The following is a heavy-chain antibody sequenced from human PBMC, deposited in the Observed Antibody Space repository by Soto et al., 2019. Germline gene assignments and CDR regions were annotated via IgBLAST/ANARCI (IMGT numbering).Heavy chain of an antibody. CDR2: ISYDGSHK. J-gene: IGHJ4*02. CDR3: AKDGAPRYCSRSSCHPAGAY. D-gene: IGHD2-15*01. CDR1: GFTFSNYG. V-gene: IGHV3-30*18. Sequence: QVQLVESGGGVVQPGRSLRLSCAGSGFTFSNYGLHWVRQAPGKGLACVAVISYDGSHKYYPDSVKGRFTISRDNSNNMLYVQMDSVRAEDTALYYCAKDGAPRYCSRSSCHPAGAYWGQGTLVTVSS.